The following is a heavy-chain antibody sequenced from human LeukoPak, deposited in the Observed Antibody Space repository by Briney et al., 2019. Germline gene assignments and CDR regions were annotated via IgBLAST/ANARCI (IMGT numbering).Heavy chain of an antibody. CDR1: GDPISSYY. D-gene: IGHD1-1*01. CDR3: ARDPPIPVNSNTPKEHWYFDL. J-gene: IGHJ2*01. CDR2: VYYNGNT. V-gene: IGHV4-59*12. Sequence: PSETLSLTCLVSGDPISSYYWSWSRQAPGRGPEYIGNVYYNGNTNYNPSLKSRVAISVDPSKNQFSLKLSSVTAADTAVYYCARDPPIPVNSNTPKEHWYFDLWGRGPLVPVSS.